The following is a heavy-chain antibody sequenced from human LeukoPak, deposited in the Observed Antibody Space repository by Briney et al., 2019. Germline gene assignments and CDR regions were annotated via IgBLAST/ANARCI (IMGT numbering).Heavy chain of an antibody. CDR2: ITNRGGRT. CDR1: EFTFSSFA. CDR3: VKGGLRSGYFDY. Sequence: GGSLRLSCTASEFTFSSFAMSWVRQPPGKGLEWVSTITNRGGRTNYADSVKGRSTISRDNVKNTLYLEMNRLRAEDTAVYYCVKGGLRSGYFDYWGQGTLVTVSS. J-gene: IGHJ4*02. V-gene: IGHV3-23*01. D-gene: IGHD2-15*01.